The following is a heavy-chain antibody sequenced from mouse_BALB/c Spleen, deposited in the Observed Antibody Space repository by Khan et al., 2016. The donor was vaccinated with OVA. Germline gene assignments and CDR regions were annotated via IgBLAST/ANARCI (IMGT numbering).Heavy chain of an antibody. Sequence: VQLKESGAELVRPGALVKLSCKASGFNIKDYYMHWVKQRPEQGLEWIGWIDPENGNTIYDPKFQGKASITADTSSNTAYLQLSSLTSEDTAVYYCASYYGSSYGVFFAYWGQGTLVTVSA. D-gene: IGHD1-1*01. J-gene: IGHJ3*01. CDR2: IDPENGNT. CDR3: ASYYGSSYGVFFAY. CDR1: GFNIKDYY. V-gene: IGHV14-1*02.